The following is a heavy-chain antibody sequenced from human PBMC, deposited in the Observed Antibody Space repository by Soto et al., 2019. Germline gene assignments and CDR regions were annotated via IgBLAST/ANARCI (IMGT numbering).Heavy chain of an antibody. CDR1: GFTFSNCA. CDR2: ISGDGGSI. V-gene: IGHV3-23*01. D-gene: IGHD1-26*01. CDR3: VKAVGPTAPSSRIFDY. Sequence: GGSLRLSCAASGFTFSNCAMSWVRQAQGKGLEWVSIISGDGGSIYYADSVEGRFTISRDNSKNTLNLKMSSLRAGDTAVYYCVKAVGPTAPSSRIFDYWGLGTLVTVSS. J-gene: IGHJ4*02.